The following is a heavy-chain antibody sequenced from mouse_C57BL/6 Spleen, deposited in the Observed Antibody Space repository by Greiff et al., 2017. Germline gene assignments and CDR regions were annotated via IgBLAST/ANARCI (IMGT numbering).Heavy chain of an antibody. Sequence: QVQLQQPGTELVKPGASVKLSCKASGYTFTSYWMHWVKQRPGQGLEWIGNINPSNGGTNYNEKFKSKATLTVDKSSSTAYMQLSRLTSEDSAVYFCARGELLLRSWYFDVWGTGTTVTVSA. V-gene: IGHV1-53*01. J-gene: IGHJ1*03. CDR1: GYTFTSYW. CDR3: ARGELLLRSWYFDV. CDR2: INPSNGGT. D-gene: IGHD1-1*01.